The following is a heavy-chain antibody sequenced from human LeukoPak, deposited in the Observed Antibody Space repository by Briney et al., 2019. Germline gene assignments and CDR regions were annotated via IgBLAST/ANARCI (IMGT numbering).Heavy chain of an antibody. CDR1: GFTFSSYS. V-gene: IGHV3-48*01. D-gene: IGHD3-10*01. CDR2: ISSSSSTI. J-gene: IGHJ5*02. Sequence: PGGSLRLSCAASGFTFSSYSMNWVRQAPGKGLEWVSYISSSSSTIYYADSVKGRFTISRDNAKNSLYLQMNSLRAEDTAVYYCAKDRQNYYGSGSYYSIWFDPWGQGTLVTVSS. CDR3: AKDRQNYYGSGSYYSIWFDP.